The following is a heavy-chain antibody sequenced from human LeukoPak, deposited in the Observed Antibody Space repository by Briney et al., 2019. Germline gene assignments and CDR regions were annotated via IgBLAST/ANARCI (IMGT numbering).Heavy chain of an antibody. CDR3: ARGQVYGAPSSNSGSLYYFDY. V-gene: IGHV3-48*01. CDR2: ISSSGSII. Sequence: GGSLRLSCAASGFTFSSYSMNWVRQAPGKWLEWVSYISSSGSIIYYADSVKGRFTISRDNAKNSLYLQMNSLRAEDTAVYYCARGQVYGAPSSNSGSLYYFDYWGQGTLVTVSS. D-gene: IGHD6-6*01. J-gene: IGHJ4*02. CDR1: GFTFSSYS.